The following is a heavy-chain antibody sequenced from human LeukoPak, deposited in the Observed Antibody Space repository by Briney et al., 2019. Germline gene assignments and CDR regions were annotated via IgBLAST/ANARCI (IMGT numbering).Heavy chain of an antibody. Sequence: ASVKVSCKASGYTFTSYDINWVRQATGQGLEWMGWMNPNSGNTGYAQKFQGRVTMTRNTSISTAYMELSSLRSEDTAVYYCARMYSSLSSYYYYCMDVWGQGTTVTVSS. V-gene: IGHV1-8*01. D-gene: IGHD6-13*01. CDR1: GYTFTSYD. CDR3: ARMYSSLSSYYYYCMDV. CDR2: MNPNSGNT. J-gene: IGHJ6*02.